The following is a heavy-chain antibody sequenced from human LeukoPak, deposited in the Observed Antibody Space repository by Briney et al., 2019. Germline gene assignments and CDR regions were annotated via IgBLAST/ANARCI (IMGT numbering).Heavy chain of an antibody. V-gene: IGHV3-30-3*01. D-gene: IGHD2-15*01. Sequence: GGSLRLSCAASGFTFSSYAMHWVRQAPGKGLEWVAVISYDGSNKYYADSVKGRFTISRDNSKNTLYLQMNSLRAEDTAVYYCARAAGYCSGGSCYLHTFFDYWGQGTLVTVSS. CDR3: ARAAGYCSGGSCYLHTFFDY. CDR2: ISYDGSNK. J-gene: IGHJ4*02. CDR1: GFTFSSYA.